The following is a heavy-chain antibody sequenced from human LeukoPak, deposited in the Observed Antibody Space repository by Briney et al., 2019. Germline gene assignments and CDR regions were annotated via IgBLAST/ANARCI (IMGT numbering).Heavy chain of an antibody. CDR3: AREDYGGNSRANYFDY. V-gene: IGHV1-69*04. Sequence: SVKVSCRASGGTFSSYAISWVRQAPGQGLEWMGRIIPIFGIANYAQKFQGRVTITADKSTSTAYMELSSLRSEDTAVYYCAREDYGGNSRANYFDYWGQGTLVTVSS. CDR2: IIPIFGIA. D-gene: IGHD4-23*01. CDR1: GGTFSSYA. J-gene: IGHJ4*02.